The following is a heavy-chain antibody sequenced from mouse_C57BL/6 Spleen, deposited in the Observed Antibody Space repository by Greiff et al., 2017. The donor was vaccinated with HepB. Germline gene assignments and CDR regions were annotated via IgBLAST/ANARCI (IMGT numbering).Heavy chain of an antibody. CDR2: IYPRSGNT. V-gene: IGHV1-81*01. CDR3: ARQGTTVVANDY. Sequence: QVQLKESGAELARPGASVKLSCKASGYTFTSYGISWVKQRTGQGLEWIGEIYPRSGNTYYNEKFKGKATLTADKSSSTAYMELRSLTSEDYAVYFCARQGTTVVANDYWGQGTTLTVSS. J-gene: IGHJ2*01. CDR1: GYTFTSYG. D-gene: IGHD1-1*01.